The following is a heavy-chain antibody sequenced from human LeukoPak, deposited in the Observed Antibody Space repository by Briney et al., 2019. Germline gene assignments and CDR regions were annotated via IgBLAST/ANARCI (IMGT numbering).Heavy chain of an antibody. Sequence: PSETLSLTCTVSGGSISSYYWSWIRQPPGKGLEWIGYIYFSGSTNYNPSLKSRVTLSLDTTKNQVSLRLSSVSAADTAVYYCASTGYCIGGSCYSNYFEHWGQGTLVTVSS. D-gene: IGHD2-15*01. J-gene: IGHJ4*02. CDR3: ASTGYCIGGSCYSNYFEH. CDR1: GGSISSYY. CDR2: IYFSGST. V-gene: IGHV4-59*08.